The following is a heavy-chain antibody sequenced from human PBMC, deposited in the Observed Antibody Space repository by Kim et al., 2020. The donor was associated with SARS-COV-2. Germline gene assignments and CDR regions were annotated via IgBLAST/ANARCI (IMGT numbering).Heavy chain of an antibody. CDR3: ARGEVVPAATIFYYYYYMDV. Sequence: SETLSLTCAVYGGSFSGYYWSWIRQPPGKGLEWIGEINHSGSTNYNPSLKSRVTISVDTSKNQFSLKLSSVTAADTAVYYCARGEVVPAATIFYYYYYMDVWGKGTTVTVSS. D-gene: IGHD2-2*01. CDR2: INHSGST. V-gene: IGHV4-34*01. CDR1: GGSFSGYY. J-gene: IGHJ6*03.